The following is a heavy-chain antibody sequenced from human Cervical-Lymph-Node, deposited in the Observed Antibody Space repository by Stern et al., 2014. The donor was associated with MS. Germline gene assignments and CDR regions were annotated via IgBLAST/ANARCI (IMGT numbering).Heavy chain of an antibody. D-gene: IGHD7-27*01. CDR3: AKTGDFEY. V-gene: IGHV4-4*02. Sequence: QVQLQESGPGLVKPSGTLSLTCAVSGDSISSSNWWRWVRQPPGKGLEGIGEIYHNGRTNYNPSLKSRVSMSVDRSRNQFSLKLTSVTAADTAVYYCAKTGDFEYWGQGTLVTVSS. CDR2: IYHNGRT. CDR1: GDSISSSNW. J-gene: IGHJ4*02.